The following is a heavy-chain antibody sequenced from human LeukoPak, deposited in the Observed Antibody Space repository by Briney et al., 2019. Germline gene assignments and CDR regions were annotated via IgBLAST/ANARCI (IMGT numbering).Heavy chain of an antibody. V-gene: IGHV1-2*02. CDR2: INPNNGGT. J-gene: IGHJ4*02. CDR1: GYTFIGYY. D-gene: IGHD3-22*01. Sequence: ASVKVSCKASGYTFIGYYMHWVRQAPGQGLEWMGWINPNNGGTNYAQNFQDRVTMTRDTSINTAYMELSRLRSDDTAVYYCARDQNYYDSSGYFGIDYWGQETLVTVSS. CDR3: ARDQNYYDSSGYFGIDY.